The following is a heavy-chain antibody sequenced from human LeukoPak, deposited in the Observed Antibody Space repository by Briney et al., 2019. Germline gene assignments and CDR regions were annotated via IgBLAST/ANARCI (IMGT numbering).Heavy chain of an antibody. Sequence: GGSLRLSCAASGFTFSSYTMNWVRQAPGKGLEWVSSISTSSIYIYYADSVKGRFTISRDNAKNSLYLQMNSLRAEDTAVYYCARSGWFGELGFDYWGQGTLVTVSS. CDR2: ISTSSIYI. CDR3: ARSGWFGELGFDY. V-gene: IGHV3-21*01. J-gene: IGHJ4*02. CDR1: GFTFSSYT. D-gene: IGHD3-10*01.